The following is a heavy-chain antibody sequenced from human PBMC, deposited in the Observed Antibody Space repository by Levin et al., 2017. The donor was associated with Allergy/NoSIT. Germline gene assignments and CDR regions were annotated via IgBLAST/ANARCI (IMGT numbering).Heavy chain of an antibody. V-gene: IGHV4-34*01. CDR2: INHSGST. J-gene: IGHJ4*02. CDR1: GGSFSGYY. CDR3: AREWMSLPAAIEST. Sequence: SQTLSLTCAVYGGSFSGYYWSWIRQPPGKGLEWIGEINHSGSTNYNPSLKSRVTISVDTSKNQFSLKLSSVTAADTAVYYCAREWMSLPAAIESTWGQGTLVTVSS. D-gene: IGHD2-2*01.